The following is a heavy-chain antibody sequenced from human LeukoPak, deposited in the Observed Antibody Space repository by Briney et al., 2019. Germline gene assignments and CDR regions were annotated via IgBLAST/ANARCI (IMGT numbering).Heavy chain of an antibody. CDR2: ISYDGSNN. Sequence: GGSLRLSCAAFGFTFSTYGMHWVRQAPGKGLEWVAVISYDGSNNYYADSVKGRFTISRDNSKNTLYLQMNSLRVEDTAVYYCAKVFLMGGYATFDYWGQGTLVTVSS. CDR1: GFTFSTYG. J-gene: IGHJ4*02. CDR3: AKVFLMGGYATFDY. V-gene: IGHV3-30*18. D-gene: IGHD5-12*01.